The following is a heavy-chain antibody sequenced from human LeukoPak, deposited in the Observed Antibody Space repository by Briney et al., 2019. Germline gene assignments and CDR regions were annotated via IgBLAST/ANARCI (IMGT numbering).Heavy chain of an antibody. V-gene: IGHV3-48*03. J-gene: IGHJ4*02. CDR3: ATSAVAYEFDY. CDR2: ISSSGSTI. D-gene: IGHD6-19*01. Sequence: GGSLRLSCAASGFTFSSYEMNWVRQAPGKGLEWVSYISSSGSTIYYADSVKGRFTISRDNSKNTLYLQMNSLRAEDTAVYYCATSAVAYEFDYWGQGTLVTVSS. CDR1: GFTFSSYE.